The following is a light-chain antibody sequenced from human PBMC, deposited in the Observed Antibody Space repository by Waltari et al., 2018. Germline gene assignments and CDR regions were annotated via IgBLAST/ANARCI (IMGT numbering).Light chain of an antibody. CDR2: WAS. CDR1: QPIFYSSNNKDY. CDR3: QQYRDTPYT. V-gene: IGKV4-1*01. J-gene: IGKJ2*01. Sequence: DIVMTQSPDSLAVVLGESATIHSNASQPIFYSSNNKDYLAWYQLKPDQPPKLLIYWASTRESGVPDRFSGSGTGTDFTLTISSLQTEDVATYYCQQYRDTPYTFGQGTNLEI.